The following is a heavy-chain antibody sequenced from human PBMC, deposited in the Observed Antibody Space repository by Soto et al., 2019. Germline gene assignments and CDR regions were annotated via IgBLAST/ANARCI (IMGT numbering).Heavy chain of an antibody. CDR1: GFIFNNYA. J-gene: IGHJ4*02. CDR3: AKALVPALTAKFGY. V-gene: IGHV3-23*01. D-gene: IGHD5-18*01. Sequence: PGGSLTLSCAASGFIFNNYAMAWVRQAPGKGLEWVSTVTASGGGTFYANCVKGRFTISRDNSRNTLHLQMSSLRVEDTALYYCAKALVPALTAKFGYWGQGTLVTVSS. CDR2: VTASGGGT.